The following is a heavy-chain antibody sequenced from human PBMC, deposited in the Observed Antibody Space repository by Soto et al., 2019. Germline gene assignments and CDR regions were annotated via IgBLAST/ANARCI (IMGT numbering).Heavy chain of an antibody. CDR3: ARGERITIFGVVIFI. CDR2: IYTSGST. D-gene: IGHD3-3*01. J-gene: IGHJ3*02. Sequence: SETLSLTCTVSGGSISSYYWSWIRQPAGKGLEWIGRIYTSGSTNYNPSLKSRVTMSVDTSKNQFSLKLSSVTAADTAVYYCARGERITIFGVVIFIWGRGTMVTVSS. CDR1: GGSISSYY. V-gene: IGHV4-4*07.